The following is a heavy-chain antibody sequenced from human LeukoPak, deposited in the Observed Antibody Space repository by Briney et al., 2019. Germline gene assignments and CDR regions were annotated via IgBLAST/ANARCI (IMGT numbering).Heavy chain of an antibody. Sequence: QPGGSLRLSCAASGFTFSSYAMSWVRQAPGKGLEWVANIKQDGSEKYYVDSVKGRFTISRDNAKNSLYLQMNSLRAEDTAVYYCARVGTYYDFWSGYYPFDYWGQGTLVTVSS. CDR2: IKQDGSEK. D-gene: IGHD3-3*01. CDR1: GFTFSSYA. J-gene: IGHJ4*02. V-gene: IGHV3-7*01. CDR3: ARVGTYYDFWSGYYPFDY.